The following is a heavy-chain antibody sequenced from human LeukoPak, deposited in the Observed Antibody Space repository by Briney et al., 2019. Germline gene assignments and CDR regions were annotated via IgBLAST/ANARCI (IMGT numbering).Heavy chain of an antibody. J-gene: IGHJ4*02. V-gene: IGHV1-2*02. CDR2: INPNSGGT. CDR3: ARDQDCSGGSCYYFDY. CDR1: GYTFTGYY. D-gene: IGHD2-15*01. Sequence: ASVKVSCTASGYTFTGYYMHWARQAPGQGLEWMGWINPNSGGTNYAQKFQGRVTMTRDTSISTAYMELSRLRSDDTAVYYCARDQDCSGGSCYYFDYWGQGTLVTVSS.